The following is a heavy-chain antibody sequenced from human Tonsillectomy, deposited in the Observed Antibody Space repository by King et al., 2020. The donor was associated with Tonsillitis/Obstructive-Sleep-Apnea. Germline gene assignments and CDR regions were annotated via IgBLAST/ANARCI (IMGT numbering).Heavy chain of an antibody. D-gene: IGHD2-15*01. CDR1: GFTFDDFA. CDR3: AKDFRYCGGGSCYSAHYYYMDV. V-gene: IGHV3-9*01. Sequence: VQLVESGGGLVQPGRSLRLSCAASGFTFDDFAMHWVRQAPGKGLEWVSGISWNSGNIGYADSVKGRFTISRDNAKNSLYLQMNSLRAEDTALYYCAKDFRYCGGGSCYSAHYYYMDVWGTGTTVTVSS. CDR2: ISWNSGNI. J-gene: IGHJ6*03.